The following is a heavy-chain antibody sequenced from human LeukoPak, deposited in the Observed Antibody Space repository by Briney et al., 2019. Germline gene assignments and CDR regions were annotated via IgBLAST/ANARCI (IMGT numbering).Heavy chain of an antibody. Sequence: GGSLRLSCAASGYTFSSYWMNWVRQAPGKGLEWVANIKQDGSEKYYVDSVKGRFTISRDNAKNSLYLQMNSLRAEDTAVYYCAREGYSYGMGGTWFCPWGQGTLVTVSS. CDR2: IKQDGSEK. D-gene: IGHD5-18*01. CDR3: AREGYSYGMGGTWFCP. CDR1: GYTFSSYW. V-gene: IGHV3-7*01. J-gene: IGHJ5*02.